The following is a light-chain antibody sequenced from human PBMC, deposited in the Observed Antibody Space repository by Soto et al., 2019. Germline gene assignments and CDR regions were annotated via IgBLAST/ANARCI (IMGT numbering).Light chain of an antibody. J-gene: IGKJ5*01. Sequence: DIQLTQSPSFLSASVGDRVTITCRASQGSSNYLAWYQQKPGKAPNLLIHTAYSLQTGVPSRFSDSGSGTELTLTINSLQPEDFSTYYCQQHHSYPITFGQGTRLEIK. CDR2: TAY. CDR1: QGSSNY. V-gene: IGKV1-9*01. CDR3: QQHHSYPIT.